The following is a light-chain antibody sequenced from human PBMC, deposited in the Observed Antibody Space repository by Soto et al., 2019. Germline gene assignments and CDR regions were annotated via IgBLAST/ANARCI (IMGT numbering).Light chain of an antibody. V-gene: IGKV3-11*01. Sequence: EIVLTQSPATLSLSPGETATLTCRASQSVGSNLARYLQKPGQAPRLLVYDAFNRATGIPDRFSGSGSGTDFTLIISSLEPEDFAVYYCQQLFDSPITFGQGTKVDI. CDR2: DAF. CDR3: QQLFDSPIT. CDR1: QSVGSN. J-gene: IGKJ1*01.